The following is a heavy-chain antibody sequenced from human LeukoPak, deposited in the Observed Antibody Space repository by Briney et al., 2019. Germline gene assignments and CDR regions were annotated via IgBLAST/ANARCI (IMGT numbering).Heavy chain of an antibody. CDR2: ISYDGRNE. CDR1: GFTFSDYG. J-gene: IGHJ4*02. V-gene: IGHV3-30*03. CDR3: ARDGDYSNYAVFDH. D-gene: IGHD4-11*01. Sequence: GGSLRLSCVASGFTFSDYGMLWVRQPPGKGLEWVAVISYDGRNEHYADSVKGRFTISRDNAKNSLYLQMNSLRAEDTAVYYCARDGDYSNYAVFDHWGQGTLVTVSS.